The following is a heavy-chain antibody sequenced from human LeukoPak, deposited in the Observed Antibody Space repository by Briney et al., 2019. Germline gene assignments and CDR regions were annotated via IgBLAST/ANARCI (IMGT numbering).Heavy chain of an antibody. CDR1: GFTFSSYG. Sequence: PGGSLRLSCAASGFTFSSYGMHWVRQAPGKGLEWVSFIRYDGSNEYYADSVRGRFTISRDNSKNTLYLQMNSLRAEDTAVYYCARNIQWELSWDYWGQGTLVTVSS. CDR3: ARNIQWELSWDY. V-gene: IGHV3-30*02. CDR2: IRYDGSNE. J-gene: IGHJ4*02. D-gene: IGHD1-26*01.